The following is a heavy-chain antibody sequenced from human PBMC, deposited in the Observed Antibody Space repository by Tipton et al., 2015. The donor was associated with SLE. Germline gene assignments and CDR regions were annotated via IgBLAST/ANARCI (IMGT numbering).Heavy chain of an antibody. J-gene: IGHJ4*02. CDR3: ASRPVVTGEGAGDY. CDR2: IYYSGST. V-gene: IGHV4-39*07. CDR1: GGSISSSSYY. D-gene: IGHD2-21*02. Sequence: LRLSCTVSGGSISSSSYYWGWIRQPPGKGLEWIGSIYYSGSTYYNPSLKSRVTISVDTSKNQFSLKLSSVTAADTAVYYCASRPVVTGEGAGDYWGQGTLVSVSS.